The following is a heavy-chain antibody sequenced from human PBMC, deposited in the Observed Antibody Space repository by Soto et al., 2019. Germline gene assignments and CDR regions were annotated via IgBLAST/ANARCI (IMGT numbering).Heavy chain of an antibody. CDR1: GYTFTSYG. D-gene: IGHD2-8*01. J-gene: IGHJ6*02. CDR2: ISAYNGNT. Sequence: ASVKVSCKASGYTFTSYGISWVRQAPGQGLEWMGWISAYNGNTNYAQELQGRVTMTTDTSTSTAYMELRSLRSDDTAVYYCARVYCTNGVCYTCYGMDVWGQGTTVTVSS. CDR3: ARVYCTNGVCYTCYGMDV. V-gene: IGHV1-18*01.